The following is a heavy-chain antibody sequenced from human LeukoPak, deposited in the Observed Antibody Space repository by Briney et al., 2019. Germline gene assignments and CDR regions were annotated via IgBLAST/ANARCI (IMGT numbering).Heavy chain of an antibody. D-gene: IGHD6-19*01. Sequence: SETPSLTCTVSGGSISDYYWSWIRQSPGKGLEWIGYIYNSRSSSYNPSLRSRVTISLDTSKNQFSLKLSSVTAADTAVYFCARGTSSAWYGFDYWGQGTLVTVSS. V-gene: IGHV4-59*01. CDR1: GGSISDYY. CDR2: IYNSRSS. CDR3: ARGTSSAWYGFDY. J-gene: IGHJ4*02.